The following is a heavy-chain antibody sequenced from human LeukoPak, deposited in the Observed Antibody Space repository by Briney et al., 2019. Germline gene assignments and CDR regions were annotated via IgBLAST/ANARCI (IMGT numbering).Heavy chain of an antibody. CDR1: GFSFSSYN. D-gene: IGHD1-26*01. CDR3: ARDPYSGTYGNTYYYYMDV. V-gene: IGHV3-21*01. CDR2: ITTSSTYT. Sequence: GGSLRLSCEASGFSFSSYNMDWVRQTPGKGLEWISSITTSSTYTFYADSVKGRFTISRDNARNSLYLRMNSLRVEDTAVYYCARDPYSGTYGNTYYYYMDVWGKGTTVTISS. J-gene: IGHJ6*03.